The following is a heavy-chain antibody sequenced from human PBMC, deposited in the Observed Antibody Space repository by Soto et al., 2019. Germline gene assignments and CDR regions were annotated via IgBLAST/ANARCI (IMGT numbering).Heavy chain of an antibody. CDR2: INQSGTT. J-gene: IGHJ4*02. Sequence: QVQLQQWGAGLLKPSETLSLTCAVYGGSFSNYYWSWIRQPPGKGLEWIGEINQSGTTNYNPSLKSRVSRSVDTSKNQFSLQLSSVTAADTALYYCARADSREFDYWGQGTLVTVSS. D-gene: IGHD3-22*01. CDR1: GGSFSNYY. V-gene: IGHV4-34*01. CDR3: ARADSREFDY.